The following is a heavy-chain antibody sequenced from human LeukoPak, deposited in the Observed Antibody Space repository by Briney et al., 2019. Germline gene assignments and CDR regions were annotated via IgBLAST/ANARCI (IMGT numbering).Heavy chain of an antibody. J-gene: IGHJ4*02. V-gene: IGHV3-64*01. CDR1: GFTFSGYA. CDR2: ISDNGGST. D-gene: IGHD3-22*01. Sequence: GGSLRLSCAASGFTFSGYAMHWVRQAPGKGLEYVSAISDNGGSTNYANSVKGRFTISRANSKNTVYLQMGSLSPEDMAVYYCARGVGYFDSTGYFMYYFDYWGQGALVTVSS. CDR3: ARGVGYFDSTGYFMYYFDY.